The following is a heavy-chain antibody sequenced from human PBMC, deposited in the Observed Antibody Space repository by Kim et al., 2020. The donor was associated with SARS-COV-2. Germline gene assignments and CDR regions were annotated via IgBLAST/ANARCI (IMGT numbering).Heavy chain of an antibody. D-gene: IGHD6-19*01. J-gene: IGHJ3*01. Sequence: YSDSVEGRFTSPRDNSKNSLYLQMKSLRTEDSAFYYCAKPPSGWCEGAFDVWGQGTMVTVSS. V-gene: IGHV3-43*01. CDR3: AKPPSGWCEGAFDV.